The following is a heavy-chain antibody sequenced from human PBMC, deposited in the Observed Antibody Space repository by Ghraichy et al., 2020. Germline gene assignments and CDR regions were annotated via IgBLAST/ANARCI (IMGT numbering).Heavy chain of an antibody. Sequence: SQTLSLTCAISGDSVSSNSATWNWFRQSPSRGLEWLGRTHYRSKWYHDFAVSVQSRIIINADTSKNHFSLQLNSVTPEDTAVYYCTRGIQYHFDYWGQGTLATVSS. CDR1: GDSVSSNSAT. J-gene: IGHJ4*02. CDR2: THYRSKWYH. D-gene: IGHD2-2*01. CDR3: TRGIQYHFDY. V-gene: IGHV6-1*01.